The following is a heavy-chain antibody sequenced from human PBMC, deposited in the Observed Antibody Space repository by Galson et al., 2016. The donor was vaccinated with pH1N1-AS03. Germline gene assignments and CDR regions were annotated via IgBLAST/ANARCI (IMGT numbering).Heavy chain of an antibody. V-gene: IGHV3-30*01. CDR3: AREARGVGATEVGFDP. Sequence: SLRLSCAASGFTLSHSGMHWVSQAPGKGPECVAVVSHDGSNKYYGDSVKSRFTISRDNSKNTLFLQVNGLRPEDTGVYYCAREARGVGATEVGFDPWGQGTLVTVSS. CDR1: GFTLSHSG. J-gene: IGHJ5*02. D-gene: IGHD1-26*01. CDR2: VSHDGSNK.